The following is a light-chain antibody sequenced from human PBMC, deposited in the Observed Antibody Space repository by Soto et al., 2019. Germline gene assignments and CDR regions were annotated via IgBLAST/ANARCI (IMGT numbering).Light chain of an antibody. CDR1: QDITNY. CDR2: SAS. CDR3: QQFDIFPYT. J-gene: IGKJ2*01. V-gene: IGKV1-33*01. Sequence: DIQMTQSPSSLSASVGDRVTITCQASQDITNYLNWYQQKPGKAPKLLIYSASNLETGVPSRFSGRGSGTDFTFTISSLQPEDAATYYCQQFDIFPYTFGQGAELEIK.